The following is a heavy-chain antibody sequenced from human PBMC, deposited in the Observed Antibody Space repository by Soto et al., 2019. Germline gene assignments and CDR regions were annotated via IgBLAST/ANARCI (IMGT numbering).Heavy chain of an antibody. D-gene: IGHD1-26*01. CDR1: GFSFTTYG. J-gene: IGHJ5*01. CDR3: ARGPTLPNVVGASNFDS. CDR2: VSGYNNNA. Sequence: QVHLVQSGSEVKRPGASVKVSCKASGFSFTTYGFSWVRQAPGQAPEWMGWVSGYNNNANHAQKLNPRAQMTTDFFATTVYMELRSLRPDDTAVYFCARGPTLPNVVGASNFDSWGQGTLVTVSS. V-gene: IGHV1-18*01.